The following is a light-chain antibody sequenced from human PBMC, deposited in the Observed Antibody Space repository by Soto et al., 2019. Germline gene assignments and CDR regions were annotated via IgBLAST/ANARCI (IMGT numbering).Light chain of an antibody. CDR2: EVT. J-gene: IGLJ3*02. V-gene: IGLV2-14*01. CDR3: CSYAGSYTLWV. CDR1: SSDVGAYNY. Sequence: QSALTQPASVSGSPGQSITISCTGTSSDVGAYNYVSWYQHHPGKVPKLLIYEVTNRPSGVSDRFSGSKSGNTASLTISGLQAEDEADYYCCSYAGSYTLWVFGGGTQLTVL.